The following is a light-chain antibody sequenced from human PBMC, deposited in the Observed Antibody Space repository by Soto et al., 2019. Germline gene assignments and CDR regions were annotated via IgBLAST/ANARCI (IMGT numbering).Light chain of an antibody. CDR2: EAS. CDR1: SSNVGSYNL. V-gene: IGLV2-23*01. CDR3: CSYEGSETMI. J-gene: IGLJ2*01. Sequence: QAALTQPASVFLSPAQSITISCTGTSSNVGSYNLVSWYQQHPREAPKLMISEASKRPSGVYNRFSGSKSGNTASLTISGLQAEDGAEYYCCSYEGSETMICGGGTKVTVL.